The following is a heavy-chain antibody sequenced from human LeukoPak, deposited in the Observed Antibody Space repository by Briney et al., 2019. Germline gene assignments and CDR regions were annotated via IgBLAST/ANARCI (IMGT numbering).Heavy chain of an antibody. CDR1: GYTFTSYA. CDR3: ARDVRHYYDNSGYSD. V-gene: IGHV7-4-1*02. J-gene: IGHJ4*02. D-gene: IGHD3-22*01. CDR2: INTNTGNP. Sequence: ASVKVSCKASGYTFTSYAMNWVRQAPGQGLEWMGWINTNTGNPTYAQGFTGRFVFSLDTSVSTAYLQISSLKAEDTAVYCCARDVRHYYDNSGYSDWGQGTLVTVSS.